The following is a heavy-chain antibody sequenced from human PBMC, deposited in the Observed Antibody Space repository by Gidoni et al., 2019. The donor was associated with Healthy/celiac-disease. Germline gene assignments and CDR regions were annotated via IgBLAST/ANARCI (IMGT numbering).Heavy chain of an antibody. CDR3: ARMTDGENVGRRSSSGDAFDI. V-gene: IGHV4-30-2*01. Sequence: QLQLQESGSGLVKPSQTLSLTCAVSGGSISSGGYSWSWIRQPPGKGLEWIGYIYHSGSTYYNPSLKSRVTISVDRSKNQFSLKLSSVTAADTAVYYCARMTDGENVGRRSSSGDAFDIWGQGTMVTVSS. CDR2: IYHSGST. D-gene: IGHD4-17*01. CDR1: GGSISSGGYS. J-gene: IGHJ3*02.